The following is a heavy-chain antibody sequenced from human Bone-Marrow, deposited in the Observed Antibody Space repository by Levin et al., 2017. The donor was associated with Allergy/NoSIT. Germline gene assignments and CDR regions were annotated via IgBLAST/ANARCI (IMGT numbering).Heavy chain of an antibody. D-gene: IGHD3-22*01. CDR2: ISGSGGNT. CDR1: GFIFRNYA. V-gene: IGHV3-23*01. J-gene: IGHJ4*02. CDR3: AGYDTSAYHSPFDY. Sequence: AGESLKISCAASGFIFRNYAMNWVRQAPGKGLEWVSQISGSGGNTHYADSVKGRFTIFRDNSKNTLYLQMNSLRVEDTAVYYCAGYDTSAYHSPFDYWGQGTLVTVSS.